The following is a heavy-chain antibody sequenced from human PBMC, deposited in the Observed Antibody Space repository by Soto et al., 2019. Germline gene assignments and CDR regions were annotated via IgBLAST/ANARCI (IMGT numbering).Heavy chain of an antibody. J-gene: IGHJ4*02. V-gene: IGHV3-74*01. D-gene: IGHD3-10*01. Sequence: GGSLRLSCAASGFTFSSYWMHWVRQAPGKGLVWVSRIRGDGTFTNYADFVKGRFTISRDNAKNTLSLQMDSLRAEDTAVYYCARDIVFGSGSLDYWGQGALVTVSS. CDR1: GFTFSSYW. CDR2: IRGDGTFT. CDR3: ARDIVFGSGSLDY.